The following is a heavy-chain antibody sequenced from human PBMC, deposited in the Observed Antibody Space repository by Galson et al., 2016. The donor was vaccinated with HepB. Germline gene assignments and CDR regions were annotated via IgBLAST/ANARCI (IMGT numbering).Heavy chain of an antibody. CDR2: ISYDGSNK. D-gene: IGHD3-22*01. CDR3: AKSHLLLTYYYDSGGLDALDV. V-gene: IGHV3-30*18. CDR1: GFTFSSYG. Sequence: SLRLSCATSGFTFSSYGMHWVRQDPGKGLEWVAVISYDGSNKYYADSVKGRFTISRDNSKNTLYLQINSLRAEDTAVYYCAKSHLLLTYYYDSGGLDALDVWSQGTVVTVSS. J-gene: IGHJ3*01.